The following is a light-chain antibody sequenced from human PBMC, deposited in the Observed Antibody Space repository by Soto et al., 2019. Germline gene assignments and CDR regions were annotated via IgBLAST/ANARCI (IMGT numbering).Light chain of an antibody. V-gene: IGLV2-8*01. CDR1: SSDVGGYNF. CDR2: EVS. J-gene: IGLJ2*01. CDR3: SSYAGSNIVV. Sequence: QSALTQPPSASGSPGQSVTISCTGTSSDVGGYNFVSWYQQHPGKAPKLMIYEVSERPSGVPDRFSGSKSGNTASLTVSGLKAEDEADYYCSSYAGSNIVVFGGGTKLT.